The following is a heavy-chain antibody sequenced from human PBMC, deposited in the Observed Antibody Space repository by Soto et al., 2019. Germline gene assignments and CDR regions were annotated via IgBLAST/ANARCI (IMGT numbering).Heavy chain of an antibody. V-gene: IGHV3-30*18. CDR1: GFTFSSYG. J-gene: IGHJ4*02. Sequence: PGGSLRLSCAASGFTFSSYGMHWVRQAPGKGLEWVAVISYDGSNKYYADSVKGRFTISRDNSKNTLYLQMNSLRAEETAVYYCAKDSSRWTTVTNPPFDWGQGTLVTVSS. CDR3: AKDSSRWTTVTNPPFD. CDR2: ISYDGSNK. D-gene: IGHD4-4*01.